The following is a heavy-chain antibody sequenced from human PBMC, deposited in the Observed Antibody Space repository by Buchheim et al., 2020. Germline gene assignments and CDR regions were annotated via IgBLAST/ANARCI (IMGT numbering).Heavy chain of an antibody. D-gene: IGHD4-17*01. CDR3: ARLVGDYGDYVGY. J-gene: IGHJ4*02. Sequence: QLQLQESGPGLVKPSETLSLTCTVSGGSISSSSYYWGWIRQPPGKGLEWIGSIYYSGRTDYNQSHKSRVTMSVDTSKNQFSLKLSSVTAADTAVYYCARLVGDYGDYVGYWGQGTL. CDR2: IYYSGRT. V-gene: IGHV4-39*01. CDR1: GGSISSSSYY.